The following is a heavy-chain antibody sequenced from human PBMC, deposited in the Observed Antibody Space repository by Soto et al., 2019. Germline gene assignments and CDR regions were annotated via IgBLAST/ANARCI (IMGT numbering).Heavy chain of an antibody. Sequence: QVQLQQWGAGLLKPSETLSLTCAVYGGSFSGYYWSWIRQPPGKGLEWIGEINHSGSTNYNPSLKRRVTISVDTSKNQFPLKLSSVTAADTAVYYCARGEGVVVPAAPFDYWGQGTLVTVSS. J-gene: IGHJ4*02. CDR3: ARGEGVVVPAAPFDY. CDR2: INHSGST. D-gene: IGHD2-2*01. CDR1: GGSFSGYY. V-gene: IGHV4-34*01.